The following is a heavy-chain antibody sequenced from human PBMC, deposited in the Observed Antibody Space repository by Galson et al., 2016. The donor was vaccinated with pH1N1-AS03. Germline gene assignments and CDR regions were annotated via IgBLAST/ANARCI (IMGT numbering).Heavy chain of an antibody. CDR3: ARADWGTADY. V-gene: IGHV3-7*03. CDR2: INQGGSET. J-gene: IGHJ4*02. D-gene: IGHD7-27*01. Sequence: SLRLSCAASGFIFSNYWMSWVRQAPGKGLESVANINQGGSETYYVDSVKGRFTIFRDNAKNSLYLQMNSLRADDTAVYYCARADWGTADYWGQGTLVRFSS. CDR1: GFIFSNYW.